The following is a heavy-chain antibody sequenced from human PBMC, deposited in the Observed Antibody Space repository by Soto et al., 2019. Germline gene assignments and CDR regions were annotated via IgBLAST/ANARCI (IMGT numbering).Heavy chain of an antibody. CDR2: IYYSGST. CDR3: VGYYYGSGSLTGWFDP. D-gene: IGHD3-10*01. CDR1: GGSISSGGYY. Sequence: TLSLTCTVSGGSISSGGYYWSWISQHPGKGLEWIGYIYYSGSTYYNPSLKSRVTISVDTSKNQFSLKLSSVTAADTAVYYCVGYYYGSGSLTGWFDPWGQGTLVTVSS. V-gene: IGHV4-31*03. J-gene: IGHJ5*02.